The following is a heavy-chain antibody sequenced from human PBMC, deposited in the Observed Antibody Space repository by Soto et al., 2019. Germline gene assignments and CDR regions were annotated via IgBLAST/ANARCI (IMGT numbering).Heavy chain of an antibody. CDR3: ARDGYGYSYGNFNYYYGMDV. D-gene: IGHD5-18*01. CDR1: GFTFSSYS. J-gene: IGHJ6*02. Sequence: PGGSLRLSCAASGFTFSSYSMNWVRQAPGKGLGWVSSISSSSSYIYYADSVKGRFTISRDNAKNSLYLQMNSLRAEDTALYYCARDGYGYSYGNFNYYYGMDVWGQGTTVTVSS. V-gene: IGHV3-21*01. CDR2: ISSSSSYI.